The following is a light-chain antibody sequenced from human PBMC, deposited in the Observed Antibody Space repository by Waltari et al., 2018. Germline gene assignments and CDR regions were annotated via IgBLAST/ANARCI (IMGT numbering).Light chain of an antibody. V-gene: IGLV2-23*01. CDR3: CSYAGSSTVK. CDR1: SSDVGSYKL. Sequence: QSALTQPASVSGSPGQSITISCTGTSSDVGSYKLVSWYQPHPGKAPRLMIYADRNRPSGSSNRFSGSKSGNTASLTISGLQAEDEAAYYCCSYAGSSTVKFGEGTYLTVL. CDR2: ADR. J-gene: IGLJ2*01.